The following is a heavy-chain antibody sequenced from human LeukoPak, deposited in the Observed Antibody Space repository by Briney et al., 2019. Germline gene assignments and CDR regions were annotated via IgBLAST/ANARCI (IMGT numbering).Heavy chain of an antibody. D-gene: IGHD2-2*01. J-gene: IGHJ4*02. CDR1: GGSFSGYY. CDR3: ARNREECSSTSCYSITLDY. CDR2: INHSGST. Sequence: SETLSLTCAVYGGSFSGYYWSWIRQPPGKGLEWIGEINHSGSTNYNPSLKSRVTISVDTSKNQFSLKLSSVTAADTAVYYCARNREECSSTSCYSITLDYWGQETLVTVSS. V-gene: IGHV4-34*01.